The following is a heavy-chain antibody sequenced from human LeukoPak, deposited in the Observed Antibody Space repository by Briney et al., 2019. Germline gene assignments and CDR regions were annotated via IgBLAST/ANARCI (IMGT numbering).Heavy chain of an antibody. CDR1: GFTFSSYW. V-gene: IGHV3-74*01. CDR3: ARGRPHGNDY. J-gene: IGHJ4*02. CDR2: IASDGSST. D-gene: IGHD4-23*01. Sequence: QAGGSLRISCAASGFTFSSYWMNWVRQAPGKGLVWVSRIASDGSSTTYADSVKGRFSIPRDNAKNTLYLQMNSLRVEDTAVYYCARGRPHGNDYWGQGTLVTVSS.